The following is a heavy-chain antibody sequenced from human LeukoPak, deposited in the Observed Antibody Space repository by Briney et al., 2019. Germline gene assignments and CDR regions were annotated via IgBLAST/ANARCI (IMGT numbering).Heavy chain of an antibody. CDR1: GFTFSSYS. J-gene: IGHJ4*02. CDR2: ISSSSNYI. Sequence: PGGSLRLSCAASGFTFSSYSMNWVRQAPGKGLEWVSSISSSSNYIYYADSVKGRFTISRDNSKNTLYLQMNSLRAEDTAVYYCASTRPSGNYDYWGQGTLVTVSS. D-gene: IGHD1-26*01. V-gene: IGHV3-21*01. CDR3: ASTRPSGNYDY.